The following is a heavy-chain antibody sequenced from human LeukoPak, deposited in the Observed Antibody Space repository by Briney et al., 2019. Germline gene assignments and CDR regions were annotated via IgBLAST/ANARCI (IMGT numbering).Heavy chain of an antibody. V-gene: IGHV4-59*08. CDR2: IYYSGNT. CDR1: GGSISSYY. D-gene: IGHD4-17*01. Sequence: SETLSLTCTVSGGSISSYYWSWIRQPPGKGLEWIGYIYYSGNTNYNPSLKSRVTISVDTSKNQFSLKLSSVTAADTAVYYCARLGMTTVTLDYYYYGMDVWGQGTTVTVSS. J-gene: IGHJ6*02. CDR3: ARLGMTTVTLDYYYYGMDV.